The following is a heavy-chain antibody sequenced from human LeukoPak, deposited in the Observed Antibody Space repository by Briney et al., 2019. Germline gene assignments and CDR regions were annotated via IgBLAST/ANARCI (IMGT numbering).Heavy chain of an antibody. J-gene: IGHJ4*02. CDR1: GFTFSSYG. Sequence: GRSLRLSCAASGFTFSSYGMHWVRQVPGKGLEWVAVIWYDGRNEYYADSVKGRFTISRDNSKNTPYLQMNSLRAEDTAVYYCAREGMYYYDSSGLSTHFDYWGQGTLVTVSS. CDR2: IWYDGRNE. V-gene: IGHV3-33*01. CDR3: AREGMYYYDSSGLSTHFDY. D-gene: IGHD3-22*01.